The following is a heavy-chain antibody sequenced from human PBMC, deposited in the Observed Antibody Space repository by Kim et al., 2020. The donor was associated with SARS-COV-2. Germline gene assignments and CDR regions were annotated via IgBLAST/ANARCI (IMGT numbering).Heavy chain of an antibody. J-gene: IGHJ4*02. CDR3: AKSGY. D-gene: IGHD3-10*01. CDR2: SGSGGNT. V-gene: IGHV3-23*01. Sequence: SGSGGNTYHADSVKGRFTISRDNSKNALYLQMNSLRAEDTAVYYCAKSGYWGQGTLVTVSS.